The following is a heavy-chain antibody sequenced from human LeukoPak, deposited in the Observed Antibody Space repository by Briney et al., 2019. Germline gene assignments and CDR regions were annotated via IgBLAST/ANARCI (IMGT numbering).Heavy chain of an antibody. CDR1: GFTFSNAW. CDR2: IKSKTDGGTT. CDR3: TTEWWTDIVVVPAANYFDY. V-gene: IGHV3-15*01. Sequence: GGSLRLSCAASGFTFSNAWMSWVRQAPGKGLEWVGRIKSKTDGGTTDYAAPVKGRFTISRDDSKNTLYLQMNSLKTEDTAVYYCTTEWWTDIVVVPAANYFDYWGQGTLVTVSS. D-gene: IGHD2-2*01. J-gene: IGHJ4*02.